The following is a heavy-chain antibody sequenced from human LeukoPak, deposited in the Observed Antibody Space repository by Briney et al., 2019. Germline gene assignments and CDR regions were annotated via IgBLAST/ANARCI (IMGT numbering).Heavy chain of an antibody. D-gene: IGHD2-15*01. Sequence: ASVKVSCKASGYTFTGYYMHWVRQAPGQGLEWMGRINPNSGGTNYAQKSQGRVTMTRDTSISTAYMELSRLRSDDTAVYYCRYAEYCSGGSCYSFDYWGQGTLVTVSS. J-gene: IGHJ4*02. V-gene: IGHV1-2*06. CDR3: RYAEYCSGGSCYSFDY. CDR1: GYTFTGYY. CDR2: INPNSGGT.